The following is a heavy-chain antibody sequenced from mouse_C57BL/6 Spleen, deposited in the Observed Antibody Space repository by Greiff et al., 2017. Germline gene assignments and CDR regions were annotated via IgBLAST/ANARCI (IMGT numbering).Heavy chain of an antibody. Sequence: EVKLQEPGPGLVKPSQSLSFTCSVTGYSFTSCYYWNWIRQFPGNKLEWMVYISYDGSNNYNPTLKKRIAITRDTSKNQFFLKLNSVTTEDTATYYCARIGDYDGAWFAYWGQGTLVTVSA. CDR1: GYSFTSCYY. V-gene: IGHV3-6*01. D-gene: IGHD2-4*01. CDR3: ARIGDYDGAWFAY. CDR2: ISYDGSN. J-gene: IGHJ3*01.